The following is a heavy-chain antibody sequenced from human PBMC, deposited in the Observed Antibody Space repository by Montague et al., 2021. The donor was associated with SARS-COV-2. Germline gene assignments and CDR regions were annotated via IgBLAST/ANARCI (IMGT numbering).Heavy chain of an antibody. CDR2: MFDGGSA. CDR1: GASIKTFY. D-gene: IGHD6-13*01. CDR3: ARDRGIAQRIDT. V-gene: IGHV4-59*01. J-gene: IGHJ3*02. Sequence: SDTLSLTCSVSGASIKTFYWGWIRQPPGGGLEWIGYMFDGGSAIYNPSLKSRVTISLDTSKNQFSLSLTSVTAADTAVYYCARDRGIAQRIDTWGQGTNVIVTS.